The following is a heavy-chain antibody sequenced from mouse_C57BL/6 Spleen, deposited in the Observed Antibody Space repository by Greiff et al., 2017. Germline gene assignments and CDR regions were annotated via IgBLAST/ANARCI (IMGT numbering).Heavy chain of an antibody. V-gene: IGHV1-82*01. D-gene: IGHD1-1*01. CDR2: IYPGDGDT. Sequence: VQLQESGPELVKPGASVKISCKASGYAFSSSWMNWVKQRPGKGLEWIGRIYPGDGDTNSNGKFKGKATLTADKSSSTAYMQLSSLTSEDSAVYFCARLDVTTVVAGDYWGQGTTLTASS. CDR1: GYAFSSSW. CDR3: ARLDVTTVVAGDY. J-gene: IGHJ2*01.